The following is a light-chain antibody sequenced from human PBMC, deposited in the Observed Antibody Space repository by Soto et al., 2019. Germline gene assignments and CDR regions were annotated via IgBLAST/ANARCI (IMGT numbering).Light chain of an antibody. Sequence: EIMVTQSTATLSWSYGERATLACGASQSVGYHLAWYQQKPVQAPRLLIYDASNRATGIPARFSGSGSGTDFTIAISSLEPEDFAVYYCQQRSNWPPVTFGGGTKV. CDR2: DAS. V-gene: IGKV3-11*01. CDR1: QSVGYH. J-gene: IGKJ4*01. CDR3: QQRSNWPPVT.